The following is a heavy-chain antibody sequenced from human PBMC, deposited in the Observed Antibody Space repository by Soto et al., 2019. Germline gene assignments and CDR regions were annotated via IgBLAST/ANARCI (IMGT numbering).Heavy chain of an antibody. V-gene: IGHV1-18*01. D-gene: IGHD3-10*01. CDR2: ISAYNGNT. CDR1: GYTFTSYG. Sequence: QVQLVQSGAEVKKPGASVKVSCKASGYTFTSYGISWVRQAPGQGLEWMGWISAYNGNTNYAQKLQGRVTMTTDTATSTAYMELRSLRSDDTAVYSCASDGGNGSGSYSNSFDYWGQGTLVTDSP. J-gene: IGHJ4*02. CDR3: ASDGGNGSGSYSNSFDY.